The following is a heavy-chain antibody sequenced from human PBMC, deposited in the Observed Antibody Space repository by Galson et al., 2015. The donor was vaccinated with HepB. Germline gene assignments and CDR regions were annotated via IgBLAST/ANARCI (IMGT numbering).Heavy chain of an antibody. D-gene: IGHD6-13*01. CDR2: IRSKANNYAT. V-gene: IGHV3-73*01. Sequence: SLRLSCAASGFTFCGSAIHWVRQASGKGPEWVGRIRSKANNYATSYVPSLKGRFTISRDDSKNMAYLHMKSLKTEDTAVYYCTRLGDVSGYSSRWGQGTLVTVSS. J-gene: IGHJ4*02. CDR3: TRLGDVSGYSSR. CDR1: GFTFCGSA.